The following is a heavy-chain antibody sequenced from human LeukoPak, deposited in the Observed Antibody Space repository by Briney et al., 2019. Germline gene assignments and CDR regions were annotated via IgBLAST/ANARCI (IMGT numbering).Heavy chain of an antibody. V-gene: IGHV3-9*01. J-gene: IGHJ4*02. CDR2: ISWNSGSI. Sequence: GRSLRLSCAASGFTFDDYAMHWVRQAPGKGLEWVSGISWNSGSIGYADAVKGRFTISRDNAKNSLYLQMNCLRAEDTAVYYCARAHHRRVYDYVWGSYPYWGQGTLVTVSS. CDR3: ARAHHRRVYDYVWGSYPY. CDR1: GFTFDDYA. D-gene: IGHD3-16*02.